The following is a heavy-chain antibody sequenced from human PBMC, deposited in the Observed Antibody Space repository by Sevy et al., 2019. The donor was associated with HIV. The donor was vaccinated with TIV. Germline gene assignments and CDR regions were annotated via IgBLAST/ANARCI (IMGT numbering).Heavy chain of an antibody. Sequence: SETLSLTCTVSGGSLSRSDYDWGWIRQPPGKGLDWIGSMFYSGSTYYSPSLRSRVTISVDKSKNQVSLKLTSVTAAETAVYYCARHGVIVDLAFDFWGQGILVTVSS. V-gene: IGHV4-39*01. CDR3: ARHGVIVDLAFDF. D-gene: IGHD2-21*01. CDR2: MFYSGST. CDR1: GGSLSRSDYD. J-gene: IGHJ4*02.